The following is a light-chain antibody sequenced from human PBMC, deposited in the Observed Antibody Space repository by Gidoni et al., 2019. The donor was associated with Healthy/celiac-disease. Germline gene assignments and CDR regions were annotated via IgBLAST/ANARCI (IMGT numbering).Light chain of an antibody. CDR3: MQGTHRPRT. Sequence: VVMTQSPLSLPVTLGQPASISCRSSQSLVYSDGNTYLNWFQQRPGQSPRRLIYKVSNRDSGVPDRVSGSGSGTDFTLKISRVEAEDVGVYYCMQGTHRPRTFGQGTRLEIK. J-gene: IGKJ5*01. CDR2: KVS. V-gene: IGKV2-30*01. CDR1: QSLVYSDGNTY.